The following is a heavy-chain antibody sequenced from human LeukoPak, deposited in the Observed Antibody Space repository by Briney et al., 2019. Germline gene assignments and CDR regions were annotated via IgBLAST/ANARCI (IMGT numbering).Heavy chain of an antibody. J-gene: IGHJ4*02. CDR2: INHSGST. V-gene: IGHV4-34*01. CDR3: ARDFIAARPFDY. D-gene: IGHD6-6*01. Sequence: SETLSLTCAVYGGSFSGYYWSWIRQPPGKGLEWIGEINHSGSTNYNPSLKSRVTISVDTSKNRFSLKLSSVTAADTAVYYCARDFIAARPFDYWGQGTLVTVSS. CDR1: GGSFSGYY.